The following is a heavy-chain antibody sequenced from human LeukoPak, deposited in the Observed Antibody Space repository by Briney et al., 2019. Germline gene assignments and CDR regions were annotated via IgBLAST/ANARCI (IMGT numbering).Heavy chain of an antibody. V-gene: IGHV3-53*01. CDR3: AKGHCTNGICWLD. D-gene: IGHD2-8*01. CDR1: GFTVSSTY. Sequence: GGSLRLSCAASGFTVSSTYMSWVRQAPGKGLEWVSIIYSAGSTYYADSVKGRFTISRDNSKNTLYLQMNSLRAGDTAVYYCAKGHCTNGICWLDWGQGTLVTVSS. CDR2: IYSAGST. J-gene: IGHJ4*02.